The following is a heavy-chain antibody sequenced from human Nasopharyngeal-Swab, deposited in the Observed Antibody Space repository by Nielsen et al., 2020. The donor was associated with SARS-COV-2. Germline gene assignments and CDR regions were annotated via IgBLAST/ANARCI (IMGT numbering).Heavy chain of an antibody. V-gene: IGHV5-51*01. CDR1: GYSFTSYW. CDR3: ARQMDYYGSGSPPGY. J-gene: IGHJ4*02. D-gene: IGHD3-10*01. CDR2: IYPGDSDT. Sequence: GESLKISCKGSGYSFTSYWIGWVRQMPGKGLEWMGIIYPGDSDTRYSPSFQGQVTISADKSISTAYLQWSSLKASDTAMYYCARQMDYYGSGSPPGYWGQGTLVNVSS.